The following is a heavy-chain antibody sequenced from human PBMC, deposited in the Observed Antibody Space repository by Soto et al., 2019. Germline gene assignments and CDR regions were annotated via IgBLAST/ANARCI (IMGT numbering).Heavy chain of an antibody. CDR3: ARGEASYYDFWSGYSQYYYYYMDV. J-gene: IGHJ6*03. CDR2: MNPNSGNT. D-gene: IGHD3-3*01. Sequence: ASVKVSCKASGYTFTSYDINWVRQATGQGLEWMGWMNPNSGNTGYAQKFQGRVTMTRNTSISTAYMELSSLRPEDTAVYYFARGEASYYDFWSGYSQYYYYYMDVWGKGTTVTVSS. V-gene: IGHV1-8*01. CDR1: GYTFTSYD.